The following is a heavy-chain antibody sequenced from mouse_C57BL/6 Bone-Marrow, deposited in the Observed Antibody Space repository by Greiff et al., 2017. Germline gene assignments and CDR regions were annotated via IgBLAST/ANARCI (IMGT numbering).Heavy chain of an antibody. J-gene: IGHJ4*01. CDR3: ASRLRGAMDY. CDR1: GFTFTDYY. V-gene: IGHV7-3*01. Sequence: EVHLVESGGGLVQPGGSLSLSCAASGFTFTDYYMSWVRQPPGKALEWLGFIRNKANGYTTEYSASVKGRFTISRDNSQSILYLQMNALRAEDSATYYCASRLRGAMDYWGQGTSVTGSS. D-gene: IGHD2-4*01. CDR2: IRNKANGYTT.